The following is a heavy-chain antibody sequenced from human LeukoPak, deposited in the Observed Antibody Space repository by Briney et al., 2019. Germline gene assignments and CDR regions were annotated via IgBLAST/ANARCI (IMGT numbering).Heavy chain of an antibody. Sequence: GGSLRLSCAASGVTFSYYGMHWIRQAPGKGLEWVAFIWYDGSNKYYADSVKGRFTISRDNSKNTLYLQMNSLRAEDTAVYYCAKFFTGEYVRAFDIWGQGTMVTVSS. V-gene: IGHV3-30*02. CDR2: IWYDGSNK. J-gene: IGHJ3*02. CDR3: AKFFTGEYVRAFDI. D-gene: IGHD3-10*02. CDR1: GVTFSYYG.